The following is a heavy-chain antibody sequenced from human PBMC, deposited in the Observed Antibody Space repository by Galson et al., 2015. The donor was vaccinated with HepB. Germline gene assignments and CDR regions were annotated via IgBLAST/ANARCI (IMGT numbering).Heavy chain of an antibody. Sequence: SVKVSCKASGYTFTNYGFSWVRQAPGQGLEWMGWISVYNDNTDYPQKLQGRVTMTTDTSTRTAYMELRSLRYDDTAVYYCARRSGSYQDRAEYYYGMDVWGQGTTVTVSS. CDR3: ARRSGSYQDRAEYYYGMDV. D-gene: IGHD1-26*01. V-gene: IGHV1-18*01. CDR1: GYTFTNYG. CDR2: ISVYNDNT. J-gene: IGHJ6*02.